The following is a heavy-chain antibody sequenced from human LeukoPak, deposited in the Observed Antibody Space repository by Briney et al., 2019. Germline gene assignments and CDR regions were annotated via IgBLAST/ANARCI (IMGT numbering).Heavy chain of an antibody. CDR2: ISRSGSTK. J-gene: IGHJ4*02. CDR3: AKDLSSGSRRAY. CDR1: GYSISSGYY. Sequence: PSETLSLTCSVSGYSISSGYYWGWIRQPPGKGLEWVSSISRSGSTKYYADSVKGRFTISRDNSKNTLYLQMNSLRAEDTGVYYCAKDLSSGSRRAYWGQGTLVTVSS. D-gene: IGHD6-19*01. V-gene: IGHV3-11*04.